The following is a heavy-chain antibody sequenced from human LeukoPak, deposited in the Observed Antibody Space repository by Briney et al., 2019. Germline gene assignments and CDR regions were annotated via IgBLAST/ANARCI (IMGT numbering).Heavy chain of an antibody. CDR1: GGSISSSSYY. V-gene: IGHV4-39*01. J-gene: IGHJ4*02. Sequence: SETLSLTCTVSGGSISSSSYYWGWIRQPPGKGLEWIGSIYYSGSTYYNLSLKSRVTISVDTSKNQFSLKLSSVTAADTAVYYCARPPYGGNSGYFDYWGQGTLVTVSS. CDR3: ARPPYGGNSGYFDY. D-gene: IGHD4-23*01. CDR2: IYYSGST.